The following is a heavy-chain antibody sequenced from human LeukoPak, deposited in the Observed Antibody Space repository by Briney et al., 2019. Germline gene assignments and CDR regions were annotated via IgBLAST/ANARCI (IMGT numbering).Heavy chain of an antibody. CDR2: INHSGST. Sequence: GSLRLSCAASGFTFSSYSMQWVRQTPGKGLEWIGEINHSGSTNYNPSLKSRVTISVDTSKNQFSLKLSSVTAADTAVYYCARVLQQQLVNWFDPWGQGTLVTVSS. CDR3: ARVLQQQLVNWFDP. J-gene: IGHJ5*02. D-gene: IGHD6-13*01. CDR1: GFTFSSYS. V-gene: IGHV4-34*01.